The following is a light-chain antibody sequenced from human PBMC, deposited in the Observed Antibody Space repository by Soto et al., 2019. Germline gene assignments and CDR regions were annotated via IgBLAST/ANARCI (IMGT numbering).Light chain of an antibody. Sequence: DLQMTQSPSSVSASVGDRVTITCRASQGLGGWLAWYQQKPGKAPRLLIYAASSLQSGVPSRFSGSGSVTDFTLTISSLQPEDFATDYCQQANSFPFTFGPGTKVHIK. CDR2: AAS. CDR3: QQANSFPFT. CDR1: QGLGGW. J-gene: IGKJ3*01. V-gene: IGKV1D-12*01.